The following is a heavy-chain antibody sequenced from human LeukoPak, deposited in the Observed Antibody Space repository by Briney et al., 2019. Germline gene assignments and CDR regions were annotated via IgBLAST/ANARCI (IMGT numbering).Heavy chain of an antibody. CDR3: AGGTVNYFDY. V-gene: IGHV1-69*06. J-gene: IGHJ4*02. CDR1: GGPFSSYS. Sequence: ASVKVSCKASGGPFSSYSISWVRQAPGQGLEWMGRIIPIFGTTNYAQNFQGRVTITADKSTSTAHMELSSLRSEDTAVYYCAGGTVNYFDYWGQGTLVTVSS. D-gene: IGHD3-10*01. CDR2: IIPIFGTT.